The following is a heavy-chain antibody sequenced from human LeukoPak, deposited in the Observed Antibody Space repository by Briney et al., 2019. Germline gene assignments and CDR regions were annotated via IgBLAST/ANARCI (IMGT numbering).Heavy chain of an antibody. J-gene: IGHJ3*02. CDR2: IYYSGST. CDR3: ARGYDFSDI. V-gene: IGHV4-61*01. D-gene: IGHD3-3*01. CDR1: GYSISSGYY. Sequence: SETLSLTCTVSGYSISSGYYWSWIRQPPGKGLEWIGYIYYSGSTNYNPSLKSRVTISVDTSKNQFSLKLSSVTAADTAVYYCARGYDFSDIWGQGTMVTVSS.